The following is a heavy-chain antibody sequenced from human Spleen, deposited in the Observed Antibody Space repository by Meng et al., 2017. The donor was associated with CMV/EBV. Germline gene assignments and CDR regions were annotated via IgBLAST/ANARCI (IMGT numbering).Heavy chain of an antibody. V-gene: IGHV1-46*01. D-gene: IGHD3-3*01. CDR3: ARVAAYYDFWSGYYHDP. Sequence: ASVKVSCKASGYSLSGYYMHWVRQAPGQGLEWMGIINPSGGSTNYAQKFQGRVTMTRDTSTSTVYMELRSLRSDDTAVYYCARVAAYYDFWSGYYHDPWGQGTLVTVSS. CDR1: GYSLSGYY. J-gene: IGHJ5*02. CDR2: INPSGGST.